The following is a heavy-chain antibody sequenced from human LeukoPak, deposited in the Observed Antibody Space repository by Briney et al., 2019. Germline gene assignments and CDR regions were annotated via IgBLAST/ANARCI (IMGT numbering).Heavy chain of an antibody. D-gene: IGHD6-13*01. J-gene: IGHJ4*02. V-gene: IGHV1-3*01. CDR2: INAGNGNT. Sequence: ASVKVSCKASGYTFTSYAMHWVRRAPGQRLEWMGWINAGNGNTKYSQKFQGRVTITRDTSASTAYMELSSLRSEDTAVYYCARLPARIAAAGVWDWGQGTLVTVSS. CDR1: GYTFTSYA. CDR3: ARLPARIAAAGVWD.